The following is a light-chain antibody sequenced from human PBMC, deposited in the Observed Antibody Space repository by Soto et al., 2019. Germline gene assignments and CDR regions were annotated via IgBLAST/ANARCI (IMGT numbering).Light chain of an antibody. CDR2: GAS. V-gene: IGKV3-20*01. CDR1: QSVSNSY. CDR3: QQYGNSRWT. J-gene: IGKJ1*01. Sequence: EIVLTQSTGTLSLSPGERATLSCRASQSVSNSYLAWYQQKPGQAPRLLIYGASSRATGIPDRFSGSGSGTDFTLTISRLEPEDFAVYYCQQYGNSRWTFGQGTKVEI.